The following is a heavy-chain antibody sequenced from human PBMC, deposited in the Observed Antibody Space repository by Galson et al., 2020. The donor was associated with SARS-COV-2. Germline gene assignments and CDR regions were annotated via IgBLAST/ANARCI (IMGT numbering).Heavy chain of an antibody. CDR3: ATDYAITMVRGVIVN. J-gene: IGHJ4*02. Sequence: ASVKVSCKVSGYTLTELSMHWVRQAPGKGLEWMGGFDPEDGETIYAQKFQGRVTMTEDTSTDTAYMELSSLRSEDTAVYYCATDYAITMVRGVIVNWGQGTLVTVSS. CDR2: FDPEDGET. V-gene: IGHV1-24*01. D-gene: IGHD3-10*01. CDR1: GYTLTELS.